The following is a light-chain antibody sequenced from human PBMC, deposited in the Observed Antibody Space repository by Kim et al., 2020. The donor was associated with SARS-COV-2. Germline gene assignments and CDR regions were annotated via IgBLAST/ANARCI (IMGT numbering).Light chain of an antibody. CDR3: TSFADNIYV. J-gene: IGLJ1*01. V-gene: IGLV2-8*01. CDR2: EVG. Sequence: SALTQPPSASGSPGKSVTISCTGTSSNLGNYNYVSWYQQHPGKVPKLIIFEVGRRPSGVPDRFPGSKSGNTASLTISGLQAEDEADYYSTSFADNIYVFGPGTKVNVL. CDR1: SSNLGNYNY.